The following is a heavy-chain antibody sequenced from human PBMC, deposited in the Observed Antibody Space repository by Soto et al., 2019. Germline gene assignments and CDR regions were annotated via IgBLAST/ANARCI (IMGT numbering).Heavy chain of an antibody. CDR1: GYSFISYD. CDR2: ISGYNGDT. D-gene: IGHD1-26*01. J-gene: IGHJ4*02. CDR3: GRWVANTLRSAFDY. Sequence: QVQLVQSGAEVKNPGASVTVSCKASGYSFISYDICWVRQAPGQGLEWMGWISGYNGDTKYAQKFQGRVTMTTDTSKSTVYMELRTLTSDDTAVYYWGRWVANTLRSAFDYWGQGTLVTVSS. V-gene: IGHV1-18*04.